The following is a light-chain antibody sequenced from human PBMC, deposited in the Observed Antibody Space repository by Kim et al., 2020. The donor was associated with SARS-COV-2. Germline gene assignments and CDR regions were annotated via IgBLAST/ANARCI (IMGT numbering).Light chain of an antibody. CDR3: SSWDDSLDVVV. V-gene: IGLV1-44*01. J-gene: IGLJ2*01. Sequence: GQRVIISCSGRSSNIQSNTVNWYQQLPGTAPKLLISRNDQRPSGVPGRFSGSKSGTSASLAITGLQSEDEAHYYCSSWDDSLDVVVFGGGTKLTVL. CDR1: SSNIQSNT. CDR2: RND.